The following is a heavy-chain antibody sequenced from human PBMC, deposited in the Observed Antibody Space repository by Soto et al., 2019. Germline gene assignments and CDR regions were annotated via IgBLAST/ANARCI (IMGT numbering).Heavy chain of an antibody. Sequence: GASVKVSCKTSGGTFRTYAISWVRQAPGQGLEWMGGIIPMFGTANYAQKFQGRVTITADESTTTAYMELSSLRSEDTAVYYCARGIPFSSGYDLGYWGQGTQVTVSS. D-gene: IGHD3-22*01. J-gene: IGHJ4*02. CDR2: IIPMFGTA. CDR3: ARGIPFSSGYDLGY. V-gene: IGHV1-69*13. CDR1: GGTFRTYA.